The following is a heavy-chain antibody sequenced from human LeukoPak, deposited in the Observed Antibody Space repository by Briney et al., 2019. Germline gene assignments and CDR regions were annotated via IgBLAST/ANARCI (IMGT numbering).Heavy chain of an antibody. CDR2: ISYDGSKK. CDR3: ARANGQLWTTPDY. J-gene: IGHJ4*02. D-gene: IGHD5-18*01. CDR1: GFTFSSYG. V-gene: IGHV3-30*03. Sequence: GGSLRLSCAASGFTFSSYGMHWVRQPQGEGLEWVAVISYDGSKKSSAESVKGRFTISRDNSRNTLYLQMNSLRPEDTAVYFCARANGQLWTTPDYWGQGTLVTISS.